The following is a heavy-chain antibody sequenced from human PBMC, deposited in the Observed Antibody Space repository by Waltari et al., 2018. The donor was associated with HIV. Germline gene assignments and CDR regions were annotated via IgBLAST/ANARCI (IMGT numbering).Heavy chain of an antibody. CDR3: ARLGYVWGSYRSPRAFDI. D-gene: IGHD3-16*02. J-gene: IGHJ3*02. CDR2: INSDGSST. CDR1: GFTFSSYW. Sequence: EVQLVESGGGLVQPGGSLRLSCAASGFTFSSYWMPWVRQAPGKGLVWFSRINSDGSSTSYADSVKGRFTISRDNAKNTLYLQMNSLRAEDTAVYYCARLGYVWGSYRSPRAFDIWGQGTMVTVSS. V-gene: IGHV3-74*01.